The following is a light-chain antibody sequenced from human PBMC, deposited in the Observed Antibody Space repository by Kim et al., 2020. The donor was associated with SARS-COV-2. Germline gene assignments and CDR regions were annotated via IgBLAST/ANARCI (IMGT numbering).Light chain of an antibody. Sequence: EIVMTQSPATLSVSPGERATLSCRASQSVSSNLAWYQQKPGQAPRLLIYGASTRATGIPARFSGSESGTEFTLTISSLQSEDFAVYYCQQYNNWPSYPYTFGQGTKLEI. J-gene: IGKJ2*01. CDR2: GAS. CDR3: QQYNNWPSYPYT. CDR1: QSVSSN. V-gene: IGKV3-15*01.